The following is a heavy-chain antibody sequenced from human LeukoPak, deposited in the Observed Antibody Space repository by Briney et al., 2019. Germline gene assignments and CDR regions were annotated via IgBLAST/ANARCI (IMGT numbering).Heavy chain of an antibody. CDR1: GYTLTELS. Sequence: ASVKVSCKVSGYTLTELSMHWVRQAPGKGLEWMGGFDPEDGETIYAQKFQGRVTMTEDTSTDTAYMELSSLRSEDTAVYYCATQQGFYDSSGYYLYYWGQGTLVTVSS. CDR3: ATQQGFYDSSGYYLYY. V-gene: IGHV1-24*01. D-gene: IGHD3-22*01. J-gene: IGHJ4*02. CDR2: FDPEDGET.